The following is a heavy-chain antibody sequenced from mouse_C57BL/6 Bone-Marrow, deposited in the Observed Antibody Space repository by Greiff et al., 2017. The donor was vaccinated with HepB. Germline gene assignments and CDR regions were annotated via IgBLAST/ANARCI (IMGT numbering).Heavy chain of an antibody. CDR3: AGEPVYYDYDAGFDY. J-gene: IGHJ2*01. CDR1: GYTFTSYW. V-gene: IGHV1-50*01. Sequence: VQLQQPGAELVKPGASVKLSCKASGYTFTSYWMQWVKQRPGQGLEWIGEIDPSDSYTNYNQKFKGKATLTVDTSSSPAYMQLSSLTSEDAAVYYCAGEPVYYDYDAGFDYWGQGTTLTVSS. CDR2: IDPSDSYT. D-gene: IGHD2-4*01.